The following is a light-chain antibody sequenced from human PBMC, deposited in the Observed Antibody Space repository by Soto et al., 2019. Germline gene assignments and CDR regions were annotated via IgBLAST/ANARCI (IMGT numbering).Light chain of an antibody. J-gene: IGLJ2*01. Sequence: QSVLTQPPSASGTPGQRVTISCSGSSSNIGSNYVYWYQQLPGTAPKLLIYSNNQRPSGVPDRFSGSKSGTSASLAISGLRSEDEADYYCAAWDDSQGVVFGGGTKLTVL. CDR1: SSNIGSNY. CDR3: AAWDDSQGVV. V-gene: IGLV1-47*02. CDR2: SNN.